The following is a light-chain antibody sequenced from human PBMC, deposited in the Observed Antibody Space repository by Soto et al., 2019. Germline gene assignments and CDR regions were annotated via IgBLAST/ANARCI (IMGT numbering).Light chain of an antibody. CDR2: KIS. Sequence: DIVLTQTRLSSPVTLGQPASISCRSSQSPVHIDGNTYFNWLQQRPGQPPRLLIYKISNRFPGVPDRFSGSGAGTDFTLKISRVEAEDVGVYYCMQATQSYTFGQGTRLEIK. CDR3: MQATQSYT. V-gene: IGKV2-24*01. CDR1: QSPVHIDGNTY. J-gene: IGKJ2*01.